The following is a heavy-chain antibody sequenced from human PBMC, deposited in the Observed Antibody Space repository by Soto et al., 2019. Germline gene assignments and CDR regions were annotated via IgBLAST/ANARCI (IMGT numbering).Heavy chain of an antibody. J-gene: IGHJ5*02. CDR1: GASISSGW. D-gene: IGHD3-10*01. Sequence: PSETLSLTCAVSGASISSGWWTWVRQPPGKGLEWIGETLYSGRTNYNSSLNSRVTISIDKSKKQFSLNLSSVAAADTAVYYCSRRVTDATTWGQATLVNVPS. CDR2: TLYSGRT. CDR3: SRRVTDATT. V-gene: IGHV4-4*02.